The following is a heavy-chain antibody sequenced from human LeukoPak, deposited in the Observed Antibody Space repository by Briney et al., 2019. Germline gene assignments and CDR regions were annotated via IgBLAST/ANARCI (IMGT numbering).Heavy chain of an antibody. D-gene: IGHD3-22*01. Sequence: PSETLSLTCAVYGGSFSGYYWSWIRQPPGKGMEWIGEINHSGSTNYNQSLTSRVTISVDTSKNQFSLKLSSVTAADTAVYYCARGPEYFHYDSSCYAYYFDYWGQGTLVTVSS. J-gene: IGHJ4*02. CDR2: INHSGST. CDR1: GGSFSGYY. V-gene: IGHV4-34*01. CDR3: ARGPEYFHYDSSCYAYYFDY.